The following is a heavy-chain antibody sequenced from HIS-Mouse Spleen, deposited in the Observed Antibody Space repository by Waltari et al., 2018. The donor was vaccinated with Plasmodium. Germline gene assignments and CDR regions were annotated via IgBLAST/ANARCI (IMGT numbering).Heavy chain of an antibody. V-gene: IGHV4-34*01. CDR2: INNSGST. CDR3: ARGLRGHYWYFDL. J-gene: IGHJ2*01. D-gene: IGHD3-10*01. Sequence: QVQLQQWGAGLLKPSETLSLTCAVYGGSFSGYYWRWFRQPPGKGLEWIGEINNSGSTNYKPSRKSRVTISVDTSKNQFSLKLSSVTAADTAVYYCARGLRGHYWYFDLWGRGTLVTVSS. CDR1: GGSFSGYY.